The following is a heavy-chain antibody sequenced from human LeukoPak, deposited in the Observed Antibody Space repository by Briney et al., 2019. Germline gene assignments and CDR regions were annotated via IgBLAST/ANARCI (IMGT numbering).Heavy chain of an antibody. CDR2: IIPIFGTA. D-gene: IGHD5-18*01. CDR1: GGSFNSYA. J-gene: IGHJ4*02. Sequence: SVKVSCKASGGSFNSYAISWVRQAPGQGLEWMGGIIPIFGTANYAQKFQGRVTITADESTSTAYMELSSLRSEDTAVYYCASRRGYSYASHFDYWGQGTLVTVSS. CDR3: ASRRGYSYASHFDY. V-gene: IGHV1-69*13.